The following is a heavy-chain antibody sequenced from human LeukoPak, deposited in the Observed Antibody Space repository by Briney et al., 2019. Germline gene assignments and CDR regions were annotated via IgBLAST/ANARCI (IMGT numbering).Heavy chain of an antibody. CDR3: ASTAAGTWWFDP. CDR1: GFTFSSYS. V-gene: IGHV3-21*01. CDR2: ISSSSSYI. J-gene: IGHJ5*02. D-gene: IGHD6-13*01. Sequence: KPGGSLRLSCAASGFTFSSYSMTWVRQAPGKGLEWVSSISSSSSYIYYADSVKGRFTISRDNAKNSLYLQMNSLRAEDTAVYYCASTAAGTWWFDPWGQGTLVTVSS.